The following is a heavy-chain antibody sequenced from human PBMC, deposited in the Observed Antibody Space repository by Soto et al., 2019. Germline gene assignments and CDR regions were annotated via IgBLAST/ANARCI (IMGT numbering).Heavy chain of an antibody. CDR3: AKETGLRYFDWAGFDY. CDR2: ISGSGGST. D-gene: IGHD3-9*01. Sequence: VQLVESGGGLVKPGGSLRLSCAASGFTFSDYYMSWIRQAPGKGLEWVSAISGSGGSTYYADSVKGRFTISRDNSKNTLYLQMNSLRAEDTAVYYCAKETGLRYFDWAGFDYWGQGTLVTVSS. V-gene: IGHV3-23*04. CDR1: GFTFSDYY. J-gene: IGHJ4*02.